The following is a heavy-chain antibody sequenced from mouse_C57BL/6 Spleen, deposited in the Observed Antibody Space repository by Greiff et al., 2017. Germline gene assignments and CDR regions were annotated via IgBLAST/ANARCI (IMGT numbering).Heavy chain of an antibody. J-gene: IGHJ4*01. CDR3: ASGFTTVGAMDY. CDR2: IDPSDSYT. Sequence: QVQLQQPGAELVMPGASVKLSCKASGYTFTSYWMHWVKQRPGQGLEWIGEIDPSDSYTNYNQKFKGPSTLTVDKSSSTAYMQLSSLTSEDSAVYYCASGFTTVGAMDYWGQGTSGTVSS. V-gene: IGHV1-69*01. D-gene: IGHD1-1*01. CDR1: GYTFTSYW.